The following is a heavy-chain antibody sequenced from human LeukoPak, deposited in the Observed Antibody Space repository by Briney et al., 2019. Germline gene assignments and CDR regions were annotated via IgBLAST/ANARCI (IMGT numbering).Heavy chain of an antibody. Sequence: GASVKVSCKASGYIFTSYGISWVRQAPGQGLEWMGWISAYNGNTNYAQKLQGRVTMTTDTSTSTAYMELRSLRSDDTAVYYCARVPDNWGVGDYFDYWGQGTLVTVSS. J-gene: IGHJ4*02. V-gene: IGHV1-18*01. D-gene: IGHD7-27*01. CDR3: ARVPDNWGVGDYFDY. CDR2: ISAYNGNT. CDR1: GYIFTSYG.